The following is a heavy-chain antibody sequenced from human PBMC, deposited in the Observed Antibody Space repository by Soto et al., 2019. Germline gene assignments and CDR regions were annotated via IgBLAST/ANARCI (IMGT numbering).Heavy chain of an antibody. V-gene: IGHV1-69*13. CDR2: IIPIFGTA. D-gene: IGHD3-9*01. CDR1: GGTFSSYA. CDR3: ARDATWPDYDILTGRRGYWFDP. J-gene: IGHJ5*02. Sequence: GASVKVSCKASGGTFSSYAISWVRQAPGQGLEWMGGIIPIFGTANYAQKFQGRVTITADESTSTADMELSSLRSEDTAVYYCARDATWPDYDILTGRRGYWFDPWGQGTLVTVSS.